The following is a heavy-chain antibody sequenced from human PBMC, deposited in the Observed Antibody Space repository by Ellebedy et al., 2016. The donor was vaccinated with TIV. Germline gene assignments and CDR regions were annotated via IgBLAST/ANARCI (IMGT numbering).Heavy chain of an antibody. CDR2: INHSGST. CDR3: SRGVTDQN. D-gene: IGHD2-21*02. CDR1: GASLSGYY. V-gene: IGHV4-34*01. J-gene: IGHJ4*02. Sequence: MPSETLSLTCAVYGASLSGYYWSWIRPPPGKGLDWIGEINHSGSTNYNSSLKSRVTISLDTSKNQFSLKLSSVTAADTAVYYCSRGVTDQNWGQGILVTVSS.